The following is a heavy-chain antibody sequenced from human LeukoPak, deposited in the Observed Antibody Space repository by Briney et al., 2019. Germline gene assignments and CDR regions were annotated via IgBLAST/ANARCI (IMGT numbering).Heavy chain of an antibody. V-gene: IGHV1-2*02. Sequence: ASVKVSCKSSGYTFTAYYMHWVRQAPGQGLEWMGWINPNSGGTNYAQKFQGRVIMTRDTSITTAYMELSRLTSDDTAVYYCARDRYYDSTGYYNDAFDIWGQGTMVTVSS. D-gene: IGHD3-22*01. CDR2: INPNSGGT. CDR3: ARDRYYDSTGYYNDAFDI. CDR1: GYTFTAYY. J-gene: IGHJ3*02.